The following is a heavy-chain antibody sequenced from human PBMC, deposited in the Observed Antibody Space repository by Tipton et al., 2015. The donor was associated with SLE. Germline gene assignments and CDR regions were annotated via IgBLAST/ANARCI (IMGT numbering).Heavy chain of an antibody. Sequence: QLVQSGPEVKKPGSSVKVSCKASGGTFSGYYMHWVRQAPGQGLEWMGWINPNSGGTNYAQKFQGRVTMTRDTSISTAYMELSRLRSDDTAVYYCARSGRYCSSTSCPGWFDPWGQGTLVTVSS. D-gene: IGHD2-2*01. J-gene: IGHJ5*02. CDR1: GGTFSGYY. CDR2: INPNSGGT. CDR3: ARSGRYCSSTSCPGWFDP. V-gene: IGHV1-2*02.